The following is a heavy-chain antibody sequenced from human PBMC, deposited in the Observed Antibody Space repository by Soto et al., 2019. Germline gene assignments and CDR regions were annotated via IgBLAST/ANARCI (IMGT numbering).Heavy chain of an antibody. CDR1: GGSFSGYY. CDR3: ARYSQWLVNFDY. V-gene: IGHV4-34*01. J-gene: IGHJ4*02. CDR2: INHSGST. Sequence: QVQLQQWGAGLLKPSETLSLTCAVYGGSFSGYYWSWIRQPPGKGLEWIGEINHSGSTNYNPSLKIRVTISVDTSKTQFSLKLSSVTAADTAVYYCARYSQWLVNFDYWGQGTLVTVSS. D-gene: IGHD6-19*01.